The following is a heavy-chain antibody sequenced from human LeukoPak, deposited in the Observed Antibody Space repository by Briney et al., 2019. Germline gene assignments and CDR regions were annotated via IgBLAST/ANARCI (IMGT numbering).Heavy chain of an antibody. CDR1: GYTFTGYY. CDR3: ARAREYYYDSSGYYFFDY. D-gene: IGHD3-22*01. Sequence: AASVKVSCKASGYTFTGYYMHWVRQAPGQGLEWMGWINPNSGGTNYAQKFQGRVTMTRDTSISTAYMELSRLRSDDTAVYYCARAREYYYDSSGYYFFDYWGQGTLVTVSS. J-gene: IGHJ4*02. V-gene: IGHV1-2*02. CDR2: INPNSGGT.